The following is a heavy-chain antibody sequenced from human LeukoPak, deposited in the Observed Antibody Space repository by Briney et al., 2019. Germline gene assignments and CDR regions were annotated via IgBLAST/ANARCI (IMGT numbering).Heavy chain of an antibody. CDR1: GGSISSSNW. J-gene: IGHJ4*02. V-gene: IGHV4-4*02. Sequence: SETLSLTCAVSGGSISSSNWWSWVRQPPGKGLEWIGEIYHSGSTNYNPSLKSRVTISVDTSKNQFSLKLSSVTAADTAVYYCASSRRDGYKFDYWGQGTLSPSPQ. D-gene: IGHD5-24*01. CDR3: ASSRRDGYKFDY. CDR2: IYHSGST.